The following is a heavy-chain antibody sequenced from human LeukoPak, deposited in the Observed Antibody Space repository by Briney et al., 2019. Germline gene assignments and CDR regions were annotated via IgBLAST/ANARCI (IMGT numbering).Heavy chain of an antibody. CDR2: ILYDGSNE. J-gene: IGHJ4*02. Sequence: GRSLRLSCAASGFTFSTYAVHWVRQAPGKGLEWVAVILYDGSNEHYTDSVRGRFTISRDNPKNTLWLQMNSLTADDTAVYYCARGEFSGLDYWGQGTLVTVSS. CDR3: ARGEFSGLDY. D-gene: IGHD5-12*01. V-gene: IGHV3-30-3*01. CDR1: GFTFSTYA.